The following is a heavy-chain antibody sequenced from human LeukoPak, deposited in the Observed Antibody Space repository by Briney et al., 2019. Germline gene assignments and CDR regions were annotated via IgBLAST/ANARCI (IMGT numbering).Heavy chain of an antibody. CDR2: IRYDGSNQ. V-gene: IGHV3-30*02. CDR1: GFTFTSYG. Sequence: GGSLRLSCAASGFTFTSYGMHWVRQTPGEGLEWVAFIRYDGSNQYYADSVMGRFTISRDNSKNTLYLQINSLRAEDTTVYYCAKDSLTGSGPYYFDYWGQGTLVTVSS. CDR3: AKDSLTGSGPYYFDY. J-gene: IGHJ4*02. D-gene: IGHD3-9*01.